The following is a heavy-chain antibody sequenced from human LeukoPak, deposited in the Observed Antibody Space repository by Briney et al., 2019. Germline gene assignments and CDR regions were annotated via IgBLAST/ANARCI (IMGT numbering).Heavy chain of an antibody. V-gene: IGHV3-23*01. D-gene: IGHD4-17*01. CDR3: AQMQMITVTTGDAFDI. J-gene: IGHJ3*02. CDR1: GFTFSSYA. CDR2: ISGSGGST. Sequence: GGSLGLSCAASGFTFSSYAMSWVRQAPGKGLEWVSAISGSGGSTYYADSVKGRFTISRDNSKNTLYLQMNSLRVEDTAVYYCAQMQMITVTTGDAFDIWGQGTMVTVSS.